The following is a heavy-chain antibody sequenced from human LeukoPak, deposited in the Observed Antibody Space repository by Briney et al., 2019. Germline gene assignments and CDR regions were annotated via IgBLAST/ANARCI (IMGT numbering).Heavy chain of an antibody. CDR1: GYTFTSYG. Sequence: ASVKVSCKASGYTFTSYGISWVRQAPGQGLEWMGWMNPNNGNTGYAQKFQGRVTMTRDTSISTAYMELRGLRSEDTAVYYCVRDGEGVAISVNYWFDPWGQGTLVTVSS. V-gene: IGHV1-8*02. J-gene: IGHJ5*02. D-gene: IGHD3-10*01. CDR2: MNPNNGNT. CDR3: VRDGEGVAISVNYWFDP.